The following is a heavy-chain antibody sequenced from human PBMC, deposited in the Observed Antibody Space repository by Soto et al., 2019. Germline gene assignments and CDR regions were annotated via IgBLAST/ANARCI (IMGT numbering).Heavy chain of an antibody. CDR1: GFTFNSYA. V-gene: IGHV3-23*01. J-gene: IGHJ4*02. CDR2: VSGLGATT. Sequence: GGSLRLSCAASGFTFNSYAMSWARQAPGKGLEWVSGVSGLGATTHYADSVQGRFTISRDNSRNTLYLQMNSLRAEDTAVYYCAKLSQYSSSYYFTSWGQGTLVTVSS. D-gene: IGHD6-6*01. CDR3: AKLSQYSSSYYFTS.